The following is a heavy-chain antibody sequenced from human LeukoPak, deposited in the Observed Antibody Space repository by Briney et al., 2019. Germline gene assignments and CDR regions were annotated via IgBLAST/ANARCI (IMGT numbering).Heavy chain of an antibody. J-gene: IGHJ4*02. CDR1: GYSLSRGYY. V-gene: IGHV4-38-2*02. Sequence: SDTLSLTCSVSGYSLSRGYYWGWIRQPPGRGLEWIGTVYHIGNTYYNPSLESRASMSVDTSTNEFSPTLKSVTAADTAVYYCARAGWIITSAIDYWGKGALVTVSS. CDR2: VYHIGNT. D-gene: IGHD3-22*01. CDR3: ARAGWIITSAIDY.